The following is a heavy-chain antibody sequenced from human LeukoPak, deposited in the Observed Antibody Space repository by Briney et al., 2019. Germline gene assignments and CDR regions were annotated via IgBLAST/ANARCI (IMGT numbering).Heavy chain of an antibody. CDR1: GFTVRSNY. V-gene: IGHV3-53*01. CDR3: ARDGTGDRRGHFDY. J-gene: IGHJ4*02. D-gene: IGHD7-27*01. CDR2: IYSGGST. Sequence: QSGGPLRLSCAASGFTVRSNYMSWVRQAPGKGLEWVSVIYSGGSTYYADSVKGRFTISRDNSKNTLYLQMNSLRAEDTAVYYCARDGTGDRRGHFDYWGQGTLVTVSS.